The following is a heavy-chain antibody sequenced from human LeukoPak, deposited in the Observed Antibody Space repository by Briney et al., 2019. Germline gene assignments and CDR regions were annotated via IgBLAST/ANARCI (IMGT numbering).Heavy chain of an antibody. CDR2: IWYDGSNK. V-gene: IGHV3-33*01. D-gene: IGHD4-17*01. Sequence: GGSLRLSCAASGFTFSSYGMHWVRQAPGKGLEWVAVIWYDGSNKYYADSVKGRFTISRDNSKNTLYVQMKSLRAEDTAVYYCARDDYGDYPLIDYYYYGMDVWGQGTTVTVS. CDR3: ARDDYGDYPLIDYYYYGMDV. J-gene: IGHJ6*02. CDR1: GFTFSSYG.